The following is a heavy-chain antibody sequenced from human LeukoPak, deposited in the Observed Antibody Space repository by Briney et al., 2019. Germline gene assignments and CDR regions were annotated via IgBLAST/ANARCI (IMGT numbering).Heavy chain of an antibody. CDR1: GFTFSDYY. Sequence: PGGSLRLSCAASGFTFSDYYMNWIRQAPGKGLEWVSSISSGGSIIYYADSVKGRFTISRDNAKNSLYLQMNSLRAEDTAVYYCARDYRSYYYAPDSHRYYYYGMDVWGQGTTVTVSS. J-gene: IGHJ6*02. CDR3: ARDYRSYYYAPDSHRYYYYGMDV. V-gene: IGHV3-11*01. CDR2: ISSGGSII. D-gene: IGHD3-10*01.